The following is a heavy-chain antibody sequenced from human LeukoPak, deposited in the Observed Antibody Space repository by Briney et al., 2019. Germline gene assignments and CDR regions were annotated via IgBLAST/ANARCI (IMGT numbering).Heavy chain of an antibody. CDR2: ISGSGGST. J-gene: IGHJ4*02. D-gene: IGHD6-13*01. Sequence: GGSLRLSCAAYAFTFSSYAMSWVRQAQGKGLEWVTDISGSGGSTYYADSVKGRFTISIDNSKNTLYLQMNNLRAEDTAVYDCAKGYSSSWYYFDYWGQGALVTASS. V-gene: IGHV3-23*01. CDR3: AKGYSSSWYYFDY. CDR1: AFTFSSYA.